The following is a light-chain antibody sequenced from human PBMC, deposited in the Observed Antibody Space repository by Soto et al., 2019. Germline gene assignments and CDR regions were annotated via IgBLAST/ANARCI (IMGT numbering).Light chain of an antibody. Sequence: AIQMTQSPSSLSASVGDRVTITCRASQGVRSDLGWYQQRPGKAPKLLIYPASSLQSGVPSRFSGSGSGTDFTLTISSLQPEDFAIYYCLQDFAFPLTFGQGTKVEIK. J-gene: IGKJ2*01. CDR3: LQDFAFPLT. CDR2: PAS. V-gene: IGKV1-6*01. CDR1: QGVRSD.